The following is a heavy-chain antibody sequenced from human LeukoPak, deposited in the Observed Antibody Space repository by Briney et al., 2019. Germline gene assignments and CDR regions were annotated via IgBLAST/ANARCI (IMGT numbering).Heavy chain of an antibody. J-gene: IGHJ4*02. CDR1: GYTFTNYN. CDR2: ISAYNGYT. Sequence: ASVKVSCKASGYTFTNYNINWVRQAPGQGLEWMGWISAYNGYTNYAQKLQGRVTMTRDTSTTTASMELRSLRSDDTAVYYCARDVPMSGGASDYWGQGTLVTVSS. D-gene: IGHD1-26*01. CDR3: ARDVPMSGGASDY. V-gene: IGHV1-18*01.